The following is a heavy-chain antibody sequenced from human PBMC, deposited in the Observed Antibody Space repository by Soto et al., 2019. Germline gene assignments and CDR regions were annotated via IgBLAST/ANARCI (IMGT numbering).Heavy chain of an antibody. J-gene: IGHJ4*02. Sequence: QVQLVQSGAEVKRPGSSVKVSCKASGDTFSFYSINWVRQAPGLGLEWMGRVNLILSMPNYAQRFQGRVTXTXDXXTSTAYMELSGLRSEDTAMYYCATSYGSGYRAFDYWGQGALVTVSS. CDR3: ATSYGSGYRAFDY. CDR2: VNLILSMP. D-gene: IGHD3-10*01. CDR1: GDTFSFYS. V-gene: IGHV1-69*04.